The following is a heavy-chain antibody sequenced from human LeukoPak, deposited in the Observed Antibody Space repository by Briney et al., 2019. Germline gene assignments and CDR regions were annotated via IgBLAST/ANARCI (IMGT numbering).Heavy chain of an antibody. CDR1: GYTFTSYG. Sequence: ASVKVSCKASGYTFTSYGISWVRQAPGQGLEWMGWISAYNGNTNYAQKLQGRVTMTTDTSTSTAYMELRSLRSDDTAVYYCARDPFPYFDWLYWFDPWGQGTLVTVSS. J-gene: IGHJ5*02. CDR2: ISAYNGNT. D-gene: IGHD3-9*01. CDR3: ARDPFPYFDWLYWFDP. V-gene: IGHV1-18*01.